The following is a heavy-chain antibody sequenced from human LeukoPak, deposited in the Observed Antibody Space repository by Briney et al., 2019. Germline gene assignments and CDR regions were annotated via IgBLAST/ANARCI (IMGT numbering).Heavy chain of an antibody. V-gene: IGHV3-23*01. CDR2: ISGSGGST. D-gene: IGHD2-21*02. J-gene: IGHJ2*01. CDR1: GFTFSSYA. Sequence: GGSLRLSCAASGFTFSSYAMSWVRQAPGKGLEWVSAISGSGGSTYYADSVKGRFTISRDNSKNTLYLQMNGLRAEDTAVYYCATLISAYCGGDCEYFDLWGRGTLVTVSS. CDR3: ATLISAYCGGDCEYFDL.